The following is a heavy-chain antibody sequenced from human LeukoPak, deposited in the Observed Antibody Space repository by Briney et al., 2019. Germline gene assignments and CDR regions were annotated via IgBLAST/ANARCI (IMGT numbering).Heavy chain of an antibody. CDR2: INPGGGST. CDR3: VRQGTYSSAIGMGY. CDR1: GYTFNNHY. Sequence: ASVKVSCKASGYTFNNHYMYWVRQAPGQGLEWMGVINPGGGSTSYAQKFQGRVTMTRDTSTRTVYMEVNSLRSEDTAVYYCVRQGTYSSAIGMGYWGQGTLVTVSS. D-gene: IGHD6-19*01. V-gene: IGHV1-46*02. J-gene: IGHJ4*02.